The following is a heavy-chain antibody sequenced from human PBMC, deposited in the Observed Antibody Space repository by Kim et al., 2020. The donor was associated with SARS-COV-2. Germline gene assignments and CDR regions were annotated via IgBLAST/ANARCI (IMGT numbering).Heavy chain of an antibody. CDR1: GYTLTELS. V-gene: IGHV1-24*01. D-gene: IGHD7-27*01. CDR2: FDPEDGET. CDR3: ATDWAEPIANRGVFDP. J-gene: IGHJ5*02. Sequence: ASVKVSCKVSGYTLTELSMHWVRQAPGKGLEWMGGFDPEDGETIYAQKFQGRVTMTEDTSTDTAYMELSSLRSEDTAVYYCATDWAEPIANRGVFDPLGQVTLVTVSS.